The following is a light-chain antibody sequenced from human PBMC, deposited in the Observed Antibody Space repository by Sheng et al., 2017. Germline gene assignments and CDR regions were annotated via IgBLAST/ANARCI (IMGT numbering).Light chain of an antibody. CDR3: QQSYNTPRT. CDR2: AGS. J-gene: IGKJ2*01. V-gene: IGKV1-39*01. CDR1: QSISSY. Sequence: DIQLTQSPSSLSASVGDRVTIFCRASQSISSYLNWYQQRPGKAPKLLIYAGSSLQSGIPSRFSGSGSGTDFTLTISSLQPEDFATYYCQQSYNTPRTFGQGTKLEIK.